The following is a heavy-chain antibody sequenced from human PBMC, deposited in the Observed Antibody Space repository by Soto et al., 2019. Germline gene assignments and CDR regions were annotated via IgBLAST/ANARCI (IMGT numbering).Heavy chain of an antibody. D-gene: IGHD4-17*01. Sequence: QVQLQESGPGLVKPSQTLSLTCTVSGGSINSEGYYWSWIRQHPGKGLAWLGYIYYTGKTYYKSSLTSRLSISVDTTNNQFSLKLTSVTAPDTAVYYCARAIVWYGGRIFDSWGQGTLVTVSS. J-gene: IGHJ4*02. CDR2: IYYTGKT. CDR3: ARAIVWYGGRIFDS. CDR1: GGSINSEGYY. V-gene: IGHV4-31*03.